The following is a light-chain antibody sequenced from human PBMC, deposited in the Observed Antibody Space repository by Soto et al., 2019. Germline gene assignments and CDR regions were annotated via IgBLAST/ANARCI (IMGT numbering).Light chain of an antibody. V-gene: IGKV3-15*01. CDR3: EQYNYWPPIT. Sequence: EVVLTQSPATLSLSPGERATLSCRASENVRTFVDWYQQKPGQAPRLLIYGASTRATGIPARFSGSGSGTEFTLTISSLQSEDFAVYYCEQYNYWPPITFGQGTRLEI. CDR1: ENVRTF. CDR2: GAS. J-gene: IGKJ5*01.